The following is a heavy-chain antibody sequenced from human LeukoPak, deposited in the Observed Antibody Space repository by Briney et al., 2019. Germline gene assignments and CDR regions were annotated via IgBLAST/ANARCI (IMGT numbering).Heavy chain of an antibody. CDR1: GFTFSSYG. CDR3: AKRVTSAAYYFDY. Sequence: GGSLRLSCAASGFTFSSYGMSWVRQAPGKGLEWVSAINSGGGTYYADSVKGRFTISRDNSKNTLYLQMNSLRAEDTAVYYCAKRVTSAAYYFDYWGQGTLVTVSS. V-gene: IGHV3-23*01. D-gene: IGHD5-18*01. J-gene: IGHJ4*02. CDR2: INSGGGT.